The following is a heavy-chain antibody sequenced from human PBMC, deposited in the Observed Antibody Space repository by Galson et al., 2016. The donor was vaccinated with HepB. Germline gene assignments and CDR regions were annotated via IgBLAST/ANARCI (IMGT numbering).Heavy chain of an antibody. CDR1: GFTFDDYA. V-gene: IGHV3-9*01. Sequence: SLRLSCAVSGFTFDDYAMHWVRQAPGKGLEWVSGISWNSDSIDYADSVKGRFTISRDNAKKSLYLQMNSLRPEDTAVYYCAKGGLEMAWDWGQGTLVTVSS. CDR2: ISWNSDSI. D-gene: IGHD5-24*01. J-gene: IGHJ4*02. CDR3: AKGGLEMAWD.